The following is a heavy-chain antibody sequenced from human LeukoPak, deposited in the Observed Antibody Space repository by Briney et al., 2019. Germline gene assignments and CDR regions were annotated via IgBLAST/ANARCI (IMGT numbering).Heavy chain of an antibody. CDR2: ISAYNGNT. J-gene: IGHJ4*02. V-gene: IGHV1-18*04. D-gene: IGHD6-13*01. CDR3: ARSTTGIAAAGTYPYYFDY. CDR1: GYTFTSYG. Sequence: ASVKVSCKASGYTFTSYGISWARQAPGQGLEWMGWISAYNGNTNYAQKLQGRVTMTTDTSTSTAYMELRSLRSDDTAVYYCARSTTGIAAAGTYPYYFDYWGQGTLVTVSS.